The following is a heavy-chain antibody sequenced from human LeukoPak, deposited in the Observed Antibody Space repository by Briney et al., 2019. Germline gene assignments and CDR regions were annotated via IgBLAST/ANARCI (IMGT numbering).Heavy chain of an antibody. V-gene: IGHV1-2*02. D-gene: IGHD2-2*01. CDR3: ARGGDIVVVPAALSWFDP. CDR1: GYTFTGYY. Sequence: ASVNVSCKASGYTFTGYYMHWVRQAPGQGLEWMGWINPNSGGTNYAQKFQGRVTMTRDTSISTAYMELSRLRSDDTAVYYCARGGDIVVVPAALSWFDPWGQGTLVTVSP. CDR2: INPNSGGT. J-gene: IGHJ5*02.